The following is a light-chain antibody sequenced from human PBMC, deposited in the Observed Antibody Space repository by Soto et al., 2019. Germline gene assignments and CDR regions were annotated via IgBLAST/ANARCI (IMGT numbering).Light chain of an antibody. CDR3: QQRSNWPPFT. J-gene: IGKJ3*01. V-gene: IGKV3-15*01. CDR1: RSVSDN. CDR2: GAS. Sequence: EIVMTQSPATLSVSPGERATLSCRASRSVSDNLAWYQQKPGQAPRLLIYGASTRATGITARFSGGGSGTEFTLTINSLQSEDFAVYYCQQRSNWPPFTFGPGTKVDIK.